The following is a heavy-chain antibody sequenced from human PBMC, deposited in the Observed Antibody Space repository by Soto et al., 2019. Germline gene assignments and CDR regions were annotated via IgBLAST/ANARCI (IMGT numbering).Heavy chain of an antibody. Sequence: SETLSLTCAVYGGSFSGYYWSWIRQPPGKGLEWIGEINHSGSTKYNPSIKSRDTISVDTSKNQFSLKLRSVTAADTAVYYCARVFRTRYCSGGSCYYYYYYYMDVWGKGTTVTVSS. V-gene: IGHV4-34*01. J-gene: IGHJ6*03. CDR3: ARVFRTRYCSGGSCYYYYYYYMDV. CDR2: INHSGST. D-gene: IGHD2-15*01. CDR1: GGSFSGYY.